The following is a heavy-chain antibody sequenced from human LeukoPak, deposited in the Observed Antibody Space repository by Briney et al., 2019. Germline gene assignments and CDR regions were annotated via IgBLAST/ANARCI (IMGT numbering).Heavy chain of an antibody. J-gene: IGHJ3*02. CDR1: GGSFSSFH. CDR2: IYHSGST. V-gene: IGHV4-59*01. D-gene: IGHD3-22*01. Sequence: SETLSLTCTVSGGSFSSFHWSWIRQPPGKRLEWIGYIYHSGSTNSNPSLKSRVIISADTSKSQFSLKLSSVTAADTAMYYCARGNYDSRGYSNAFDIWGKGAMVTVSS. CDR3: ARGNYDSRGYSNAFDI.